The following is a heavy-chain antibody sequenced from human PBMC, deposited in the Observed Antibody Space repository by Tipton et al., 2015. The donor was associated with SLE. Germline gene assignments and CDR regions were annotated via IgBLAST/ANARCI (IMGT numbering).Heavy chain of an antibody. CDR1: GGSISNYY. D-gene: IGHD5-24*01. CDR2: IYYSGHT. V-gene: IGHV4-59*08. J-gene: IGHJ4*02. CDR3: ARGFQRWLQPQYFDS. Sequence: TLSLTCAVSGGSISNYYWSWIRQSPGKGLEWIGYIYYSGHTDYNPSLKSRVTLSVDTSKEQFSLKLSSVTAADTAVYYCARGFQRWLQPQYFDSWGQGTLVTVSS.